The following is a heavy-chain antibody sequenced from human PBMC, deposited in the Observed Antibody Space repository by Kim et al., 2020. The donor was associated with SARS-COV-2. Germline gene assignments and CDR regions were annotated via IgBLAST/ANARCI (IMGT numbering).Heavy chain of an antibody. D-gene: IGHD6-19*01. J-gene: IGHJ4*02. CDR3: AKSPIPVGLLPGF. Sequence: GGSLRLSCAASGFTFGNYGMIWVRQAPGKGLKWVSAISDSGGNTYYADSMKGRFTISRDNSKNTLYLQVKSLRAEDTAVYYCAKSPIPVGLLPGFWGQGTLVTVSS. CDR2: ISDSGGNT. V-gene: IGHV3-23*01. CDR1: GFTFGNYG.